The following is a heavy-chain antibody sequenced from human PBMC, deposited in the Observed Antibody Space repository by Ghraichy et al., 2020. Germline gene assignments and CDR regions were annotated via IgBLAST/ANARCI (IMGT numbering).Heavy chain of an antibody. D-gene: IGHD6-19*01. CDR1: GYSISSGYY. CDR2: IYHSGST. J-gene: IGHJ4*02. Sequence: SETLSLTCAVSGYSISSGYYWGWIRQPPGKGLEWIGSIYHSGSTYYNPSLKSRVTISVDTSKNQFSLKLSSVTAADTAVYYCARANNPSSGWFDYWGQGTLVTVSS. V-gene: IGHV4-38-2*01. CDR3: ARANNPSSGWFDY.